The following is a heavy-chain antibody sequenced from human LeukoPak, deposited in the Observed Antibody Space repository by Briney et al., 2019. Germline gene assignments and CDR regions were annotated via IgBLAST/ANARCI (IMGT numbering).Heavy chain of an antibody. CDR2: IYYSGST. V-gene: IGHV4-59*08. Sequence: PSETLSLTCTVSGGSISSYYWSWIRQPPGKGLEWIGYIYYSGSTNYNPSLKSRVTISVDTSKNQFSLKRSSVTAADTAVYYCARQSSGWIDYWGQGTLVTVSS. CDR3: ARQSSGWIDY. CDR1: GGSISSYY. J-gene: IGHJ4*02. D-gene: IGHD6-19*01.